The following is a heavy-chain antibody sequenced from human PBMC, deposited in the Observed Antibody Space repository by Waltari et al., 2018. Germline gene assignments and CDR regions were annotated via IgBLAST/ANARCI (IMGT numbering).Heavy chain of an antibody. Sequence: QVQLVESGGGVVQPGRSLRLSCAASGFTFSSYAMHWVRQAPGKGLEWVVVISYDGRNKYYADAVKGRFTISRDNSKNTLYLQMNSLRAEDTAVYYCARDPGAHSSGWFQHCGQGTLVTVSS. D-gene: IGHD6-19*01. J-gene: IGHJ1*01. CDR3: ARDPGAHSSGWFQH. CDR2: ISYDGRNK. CDR1: GFTFSSYA. V-gene: IGHV3-30*04.